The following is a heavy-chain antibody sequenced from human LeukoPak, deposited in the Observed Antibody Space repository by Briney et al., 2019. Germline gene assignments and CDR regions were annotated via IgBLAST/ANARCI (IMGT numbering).Heavy chain of an antibody. CDR1: GGSFLWYY. V-gene: IGHV4-34*01. Sequence: SGTLSLTCPVYGGSFLWYYWCWIRQPPGKGLEWIGGINHNGSTNYNPSLKSRVTISVDTSKKQFSLKLSSVTAADTAVYDCARGRNYYGSGSYYNGWRMDVWGKGTAVTVSS. CDR2: INHNGST. J-gene: IGHJ6*04. D-gene: IGHD3-10*01. CDR3: ARGRNYYGSGSYYNGWRMDV.